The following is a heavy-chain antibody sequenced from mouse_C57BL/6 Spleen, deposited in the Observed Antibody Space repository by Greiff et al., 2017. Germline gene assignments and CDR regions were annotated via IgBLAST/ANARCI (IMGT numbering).Heavy chain of an antibody. CDR2: ISDGGSYT. CDR3: AREGTQLRLRGFAY. V-gene: IGHV5-4*01. D-gene: IGHD3-2*02. Sequence: DVQLVESGGGLVKPGGSLKLSCAASGFTFSSYAMSWVRQTPEKRLEWVATISDGGSYTYYPDNVKGRFTISRDNAKNNLYLQMSHLKSEDTAMYYCAREGTQLRLRGFAYWGQGTLVTVSA. J-gene: IGHJ3*01. CDR1: GFTFSSYA.